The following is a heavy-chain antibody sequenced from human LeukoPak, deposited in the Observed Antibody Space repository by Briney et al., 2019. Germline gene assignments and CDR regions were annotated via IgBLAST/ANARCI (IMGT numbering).Heavy chain of an antibody. CDR3: AGHHPRNTVDF. D-gene: IGHD2/OR15-2a*01. V-gene: IGHV4-59*08. CDR2: ISDIGSI. CDR1: GGSISSYY. Sequence: SETLSRTCTVSGGSISSYYWSWIRQPPGKGLEWIAYISDIGSINYNPSLKSRVTISLDTSKNQFSLKLSSVTAADTAVYYCAGHHPRNTVDFWGQGTLVTVSS. J-gene: IGHJ4*02.